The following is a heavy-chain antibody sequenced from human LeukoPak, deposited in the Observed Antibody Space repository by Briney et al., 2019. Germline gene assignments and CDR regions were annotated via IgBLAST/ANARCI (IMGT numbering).Heavy chain of an antibody. D-gene: IGHD3-10*01. CDR1: GYTFNGYY. CDR2: INPNSGGT. J-gene: IGHJ6*03. Sequence: GAAVKVSCKSSGYTFNGYYMHWVRQAPGQGLEWMGWINPNSGGTNYAQKFQGRVTMTRDTSISTAYMELSRLRSDDTAVYYCARASSSTMVRGVKAGYYYMDVWGKGTTVTISS. V-gene: IGHV1-2*02. CDR3: ARASSSTMVRGVKAGYYYMDV.